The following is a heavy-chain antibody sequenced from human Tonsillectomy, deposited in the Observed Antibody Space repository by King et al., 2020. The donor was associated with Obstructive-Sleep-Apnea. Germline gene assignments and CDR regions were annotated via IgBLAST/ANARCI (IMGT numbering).Heavy chain of an antibody. CDR1: GFTFSSYG. D-gene: IGHD2-15*01. V-gene: IGHV3-30*02. J-gene: IGHJ4*02. CDR2: IRYDGSNK. CDR3: SKRGETCGSGSCYSDH. Sequence: VQLVESGGGVVQPGRSLRLSCAASGFTFSSYGMHWVRQAPGKGLEWVAFIRYDGSNKYYADSVKGRFTISRDNSKNTLYLQMNSLRTEDTAVYYCSKRGETCGSGSCYSDHWGQGTLVTVSS.